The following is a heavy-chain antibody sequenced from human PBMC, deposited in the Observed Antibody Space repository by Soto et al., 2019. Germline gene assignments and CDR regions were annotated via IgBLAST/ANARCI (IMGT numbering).Heavy chain of an antibody. V-gene: IGHV1-69*01. CDR3: ARLSRPNYYDTIGFFKDNWFDP. Sequence: QVQLVQSGAEVKKPGSSMKVSCKASGGTFNSYDINWVRQAPGQGLEWMGGIIPIVETPKYAQKFQGRVTITADESTNTVYMELSSLRSEDTAIYYCARLSRPNYYDTIGFFKDNWFDPWGKGTMVTVSS. J-gene: IGHJ5*02. CDR2: IIPIVETP. D-gene: IGHD3-22*01. CDR1: GGTFNSYD.